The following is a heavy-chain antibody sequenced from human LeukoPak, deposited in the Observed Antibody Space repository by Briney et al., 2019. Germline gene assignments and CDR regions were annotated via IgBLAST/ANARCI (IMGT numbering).Heavy chain of an antibody. CDR3: ARERPYYYDSSGYYDL. D-gene: IGHD3-22*01. CDR2: ISSSGSTI. J-gene: IGHJ4*02. CDR1: GFTFSDYY. V-gene: IGHV3-11*01. Sequence: GVSLRLSCAPSGFTFSDYYMSWTRHARGKGREWVSYISSSGSTIYYADSVKGRFTISRDNAKNSLYLQMNSLRAEDTAVYYCARERPYYYDSSGYYDLWGQGTLVTVSS.